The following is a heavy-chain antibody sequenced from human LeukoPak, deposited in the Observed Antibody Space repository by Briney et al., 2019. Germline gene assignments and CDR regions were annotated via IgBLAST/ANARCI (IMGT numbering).Heavy chain of an antibody. CDR2: INEEGSAQ. CDR3: ARDRGSL. V-gene: IGHV3-7*01. J-gene: IGHJ3*01. CDR1: GFTFSNFW. Sequence: GGSLRLSCAASGFTFSNFWMIWVRQAPGKGLEYVATINEEGSAQYYVDSVRGRFTVSRDNAKNSLFLQMNSLRVEDTAVYYCARDRGSLWGQGTMVTVSS.